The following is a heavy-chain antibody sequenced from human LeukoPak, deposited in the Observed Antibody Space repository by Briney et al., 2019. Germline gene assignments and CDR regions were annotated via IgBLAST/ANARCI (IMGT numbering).Heavy chain of an antibody. CDR1: GYTFTSYG. V-gene: IGHV1-18*01. Sequence: GASVKVSCKASGYTFTSYGISWVRPAPGQGLEWMGWISAYNGNTNYAQKLQGRVTMTTDTSTSTAYMELRSLRSDDTAVYYCARDAHYYDSSGYSDYWGQGTLVTVSS. J-gene: IGHJ4*02. CDR3: ARDAHYYDSSGYSDY. CDR2: ISAYNGNT. D-gene: IGHD3-22*01.